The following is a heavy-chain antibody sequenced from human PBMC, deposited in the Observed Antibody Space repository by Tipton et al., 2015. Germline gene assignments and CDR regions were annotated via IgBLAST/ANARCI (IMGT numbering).Heavy chain of an antibody. Sequence: SLRLSCVASGLGLNLFGMHWVRQAPGKGLEWVAVISYDGSDKYYADSVKGRFNISRDNSKDSVYLEMNSLRIDDTAVYYCAKDSSIFSSGGMDVWGQGTTVTVSS. D-gene: IGHD3-3*02. CDR2: ISYDGSDK. CDR3: AKDSSIFSSGGMDV. CDR1: GLGLNLFG. V-gene: IGHV3-30*18. J-gene: IGHJ6*02.